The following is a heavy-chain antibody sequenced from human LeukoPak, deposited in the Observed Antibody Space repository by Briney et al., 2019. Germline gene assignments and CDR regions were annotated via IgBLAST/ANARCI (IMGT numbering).Heavy chain of an antibody. V-gene: IGHV3-20*04. J-gene: IGHJ6*03. CDR1: GFTFSSYA. CDR3: ARDQLEGPYYYYYYMDV. Sequence: GGSLRLSCAASGFTFSSYAMSWVRQAPGKGLEWVSGINWNGGSTGYADSVKGRFTISRDNAKNSLYLQMNSLRAEDTALYYCARDQLEGPYYYYYYMDVWGKGTTVTVSS. CDR2: INWNGGST. D-gene: IGHD1-1*01.